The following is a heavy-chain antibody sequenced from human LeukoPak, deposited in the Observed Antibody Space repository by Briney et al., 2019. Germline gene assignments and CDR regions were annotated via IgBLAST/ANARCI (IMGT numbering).Heavy chain of an antibody. CDR3: ARDRCGGDCWPPGY. V-gene: IGHV3-30*02. D-gene: IGHD2-21*02. CDR2: IRSDGRNK. J-gene: IGHJ4*02. Sequence: GGSLRLSCEASGFTFSASGMHWVRQAPGKGLEWVTFIRSDGRNKDYADSVKGRFTVSRDNSKNTLYLQMNSLRAEDTAVYYCARDRCGGDCWPPGYWGQGTLVTVSS. CDR1: GFTFSASG.